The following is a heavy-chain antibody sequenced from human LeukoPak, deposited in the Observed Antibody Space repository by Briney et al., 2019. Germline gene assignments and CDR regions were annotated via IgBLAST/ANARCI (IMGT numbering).Heavy chain of an antibody. V-gene: IGHV6-1*01. CDR2: TYYRSKWYN. D-gene: IGHD7-27*01. Sequence: SQTLSLTCAISGDSVSSNSAAWNWIRQSPSRGLEWLGRTYYRSKWYNDYAVSVKSRITINPDTSKNQFSLQLNSVTPEDTAVYYCARASYPLTSVLDAFDIWGQGTMVTVSS. J-gene: IGHJ3*02. CDR1: GDSVSSNSAA. CDR3: ARASYPLTSVLDAFDI.